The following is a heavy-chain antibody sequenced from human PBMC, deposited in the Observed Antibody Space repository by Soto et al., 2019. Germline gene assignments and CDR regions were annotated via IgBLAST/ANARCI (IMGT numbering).Heavy chain of an antibody. CDR1: GFTFSSYA. D-gene: IGHD2-2*01. J-gene: IGHJ4*02. V-gene: IGHV3-23*01. Sequence: GGSLRLSCAASGFTFSSYAMSWVRQAPGKGLEWVSVISGNGSNKYYADSVKGRFTISRDNSKNTLYLQMNSLRAEDTAVYYCARVGWDCSSTSCYAHYWGQGTLVTVSS. CDR3: ARVGWDCSSTSCYAHY. CDR2: ISGNGSNK.